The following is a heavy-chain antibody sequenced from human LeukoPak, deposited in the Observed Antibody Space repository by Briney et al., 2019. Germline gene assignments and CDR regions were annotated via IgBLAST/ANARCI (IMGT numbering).Heavy chain of an antibody. V-gene: IGHV4-39*01. CDR2: IYYSGST. CDR3: ARQTGGSSDDY. Sequence: SETLSLTCTVSGGSISSYYWAWIRQPPGKGLEWIGSIYYSGSTYYNPSLKSRVTFSVDTPNNQFSLRLSSVTAADTAVYYCARQTGGSSDDYWGQGTLVTVSS. D-gene: IGHD1-26*01. J-gene: IGHJ4*02. CDR1: GGSISSYY.